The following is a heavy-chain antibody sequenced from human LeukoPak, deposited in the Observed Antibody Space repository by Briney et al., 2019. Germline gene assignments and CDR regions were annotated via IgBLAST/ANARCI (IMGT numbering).Heavy chain of an antibody. Sequence: ASVKVSCKASGGTFSSYAISWVRQAPGQGLEWMGGIIPIFGTANYAQKFQGRVTITTDESTSTAYMELSSLRSEDTAVYYCARGYSGSHRNYFDYWGQGTLVTVSS. V-gene: IGHV1-69*05. D-gene: IGHD1-26*01. CDR2: IIPIFGTA. CDR3: ARGYSGSHRNYFDY. CDR1: GGTFSSYA. J-gene: IGHJ4*02.